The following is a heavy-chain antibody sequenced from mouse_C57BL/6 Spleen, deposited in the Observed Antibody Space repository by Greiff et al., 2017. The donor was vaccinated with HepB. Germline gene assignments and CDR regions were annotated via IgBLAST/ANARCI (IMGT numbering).Heavy chain of an antibody. V-gene: IGHV1-69*01. CDR3: TRSTTVVAKGDYFDY. Sequence: VQLQQPGAELVMPGASVKLSCKASGYTFTSYWMHWVKQRPGQGLEWIGEIDPSDSYTNYNQKFKGKSTLTVDKSSSTDYMQLSSLTSEDSAVYYCTRSTTVVAKGDYFDYWGQGTTLTVSS. D-gene: IGHD1-1*01. J-gene: IGHJ2*01. CDR2: IDPSDSYT. CDR1: GYTFTSYW.